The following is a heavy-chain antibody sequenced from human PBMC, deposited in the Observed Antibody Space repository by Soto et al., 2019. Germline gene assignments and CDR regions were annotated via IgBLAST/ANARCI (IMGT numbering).Heavy chain of an antibody. D-gene: IGHD3-10*01. CDR2: ISYDGSNK. J-gene: IGHJ4*02. V-gene: IGHV3-30*03. CDR3: APWFGAFDY. CDR1: GFTFSSYG. Sequence: QVQLVESGGGVVQPGRSLRLSCAASGFTFSSYGMHWVRQAPGKGLEWVAVISYDGSNKYYADSVKGRFTISRDNSKNTLYLQMNSLSAHATAVYYCAPWFGAFDYWGQGTLVTVSS.